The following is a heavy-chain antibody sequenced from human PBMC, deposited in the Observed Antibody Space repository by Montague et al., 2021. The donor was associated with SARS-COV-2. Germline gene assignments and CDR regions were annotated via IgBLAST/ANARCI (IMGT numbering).Heavy chain of an antibody. CDR2: VDYSGNT. CDR1: GAPISGSSDY. J-gene: IGHJ4*02. Sequence: SETLSLTCTVTGAPISGSSDYWGWIRQSPGKGLEWIANVDYSGNTYYSPSLKSRLTISVDTSKNQFSLKLNSVTAADTALYYCARREYSYGWGDWGQGTLVTVSS. CDR3: ARREYSYGWGD. D-gene: IGHD5-18*01. V-gene: IGHV4-39*01.